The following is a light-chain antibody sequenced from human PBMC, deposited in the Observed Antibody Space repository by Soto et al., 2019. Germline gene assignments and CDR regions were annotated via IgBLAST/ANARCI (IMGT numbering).Light chain of an antibody. CDR3: CSYAGSYTYV. J-gene: IGLJ1*01. V-gene: IGLV2-11*01. CDR1: SSDVASYNY. Sequence: QSVLPQPRSVSGSPGQSVTISCTGTSSDVASYNYVSWYQQHPGKAPKLIIYDVRKRPSGVPDRFFGSKSASTASLTISGLQAEDEAEYYCCSYAGSYTYVYGTGTKVTVL. CDR2: DVR.